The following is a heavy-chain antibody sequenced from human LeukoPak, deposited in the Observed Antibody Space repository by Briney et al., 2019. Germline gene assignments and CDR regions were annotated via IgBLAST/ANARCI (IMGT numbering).Heavy chain of an antibody. J-gene: IGHJ4*02. V-gene: IGHV3-7*01. CDR1: GFTFSSYW. CDR2: IKQDGSEK. CDR3: SKEKSTVLTPGVDY. D-gene: IGHD4-23*01. Sequence: PGGSLRLSCAASGFTFSSYWMSWVRQAPGKGLEWVANIKQDGSEKYYVDSVKGRFTISRDNAKNSLYLQMNSLRAEDTAVYYCSKEKSTVLTPGVDYWGQETLVTVSS.